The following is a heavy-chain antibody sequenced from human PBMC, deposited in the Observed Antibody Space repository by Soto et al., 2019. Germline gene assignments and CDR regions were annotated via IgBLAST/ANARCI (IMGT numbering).Heavy chain of an antibody. Sequence: SETLSLTCTVSGGSVSSGSYYWSWIRQPPGKGLEWIGYIYYSGSTNYKPSLKSRVTISVDTSKNQFSLKLSSVTAADTAVYYCARVTGYYAPDYWGQGTLVTVSS. D-gene: IGHD3-9*01. CDR1: GGSVSSGSYY. V-gene: IGHV4-61*01. CDR3: ARVTGYYAPDY. CDR2: IYYSGST. J-gene: IGHJ4*02.